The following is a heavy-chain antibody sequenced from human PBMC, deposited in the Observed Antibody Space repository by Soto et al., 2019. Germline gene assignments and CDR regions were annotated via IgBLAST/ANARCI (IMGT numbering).Heavy chain of an antibody. CDR2: ISAYNGDT. Sequence: QVQLVQSGAEVKKPGASVKVSCKASGYHLTSYGISWVRQAPGQGLEWMGWISAYNGDTNYAQKFQGRGTLTTDTSTRTAYMALRSLRSDDTAVYYCATTTCYSYYYCGMGVWGQGTTVTVCS. V-gene: IGHV1-18*01. D-gene: IGHD5-12*01. J-gene: IGHJ6*02. CDR3: ATTTCYSYYYCGMGV. CDR1: GYHLTSYG.